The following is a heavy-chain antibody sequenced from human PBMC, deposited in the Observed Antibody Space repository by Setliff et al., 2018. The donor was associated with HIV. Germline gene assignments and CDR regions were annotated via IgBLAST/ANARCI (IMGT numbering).Heavy chain of an antibody. CDR2: MNPKSGNT. CDR1: GYNFTSHD. D-gene: IGHD4-17*01. Sequence: ASVKVSCKASGYNFTSHDINWVRQAPGQGLEWMGWMNPKSGNTGYARKFQGRVTMTRKTSISTAYMELRSLRSDDTAVYYCARRVPPIPSGDLDYWGQGTLVTVSS. V-gene: IGHV1-8*01. J-gene: IGHJ4*02. CDR3: ARRVPPIPSGDLDY.